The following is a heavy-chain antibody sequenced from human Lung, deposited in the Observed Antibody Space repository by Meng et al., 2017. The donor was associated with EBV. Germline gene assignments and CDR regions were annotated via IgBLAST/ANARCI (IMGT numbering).Heavy chain of an antibody. V-gene: IGHV4-34*01. Sequence: QVQLQQWGAGLLQPSETPSLTCAVYGGSFSGYYWSWIRKPPGKGLEWIGEINHSGSTNYNPSLKSRVTISVDTSKNQFSLKLSSVTAADTAVYYCARGCYGSGSSDYWGQGTLVTVSS. CDR3: ARGCYGSGSSDY. CDR1: GGSFSGYY. CDR2: INHSGST. D-gene: IGHD3-10*01. J-gene: IGHJ4*02.